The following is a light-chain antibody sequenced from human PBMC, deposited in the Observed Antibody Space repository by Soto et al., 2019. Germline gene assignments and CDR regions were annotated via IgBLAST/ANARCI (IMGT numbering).Light chain of an antibody. V-gene: IGLV1-44*01. Sequence: QAVVTQPPSASGTPGQRVTISCSGTTSNIGSNTVSWYHHLPGTAPKLLIYSNDQRPSGVPDRFSGSKSSTSASLAISGLQSEDEADYYCAIWDLTLSAWVFGGGTKLTVL. CDR2: SND. CDR3: AIWDLTLSAWV. J-gene: IGLJ3*02. CDR1: TSNIGSNT.